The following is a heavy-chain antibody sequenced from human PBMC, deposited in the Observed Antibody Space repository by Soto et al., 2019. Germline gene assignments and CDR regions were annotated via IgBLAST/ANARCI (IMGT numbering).Heavy chain of an antibody. V-gene: IGHV3-23*01. CDR2: ISGSGGTT. CDR3: AKGNGVTCYTTDDS. J-gene: IGHJ4*02. Sequence: GGSLRLSCAASGFTFSNYATKWVRQAPGKGLEWVSAISGSGGTTYYADSVKGRFTISRDNSKNTLYLQMNSLRAEDTAVYYCAKGNGVTCYTTDDSWGQGTLVTVSS. CDR1: GFTFSNYA. D-gene: IGHD2-2*02.